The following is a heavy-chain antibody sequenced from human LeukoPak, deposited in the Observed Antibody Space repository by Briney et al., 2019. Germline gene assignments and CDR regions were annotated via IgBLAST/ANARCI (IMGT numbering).Heavy chain of an antibody. D-gene: IGHD2-21*02. CDR1: GGTFSSYA. CDR3: ARGCGGDCYSEGYYYGMDV. J-gene: IGHJ6*02. V-gene: IGHV1-69*04. CDR2: IIPIFGIP. Sequence: PAASVKVSCKASGGTFSSYAISWVRQAPGQGLEWMGRIIPIFGIPNYAHKLHGRPTITADKSTRTAYMELSSMRSEDTAVYYCARGCGGDCYSEGYYYGMDVWGQGTTVTVSS.